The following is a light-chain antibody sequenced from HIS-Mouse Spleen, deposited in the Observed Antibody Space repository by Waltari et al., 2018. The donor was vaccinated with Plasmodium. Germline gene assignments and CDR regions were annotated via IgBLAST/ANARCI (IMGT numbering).Light chain of an antibody. CDR1: QGISSY. Sequence: DIQMTHSPSSLSASVGDRVTITCRASQGISSYLNWYQQKPGKAPKLLIYAASSLQSGVPSRFSGSGSGTDFTLTISSLQPEDFATYYCQQSYSTPWTFGQGTKVEIK. CDR3: QQSYSTPWT. V-gene: IGKV1-39*01. J-gene: IGKJ1*01. CDR2: AAS.